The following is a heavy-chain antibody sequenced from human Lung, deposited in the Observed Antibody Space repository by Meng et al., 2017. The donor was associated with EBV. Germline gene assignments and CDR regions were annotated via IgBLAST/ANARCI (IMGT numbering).Heavy chain of an antibody. V-gene: IGHV1-46*01. Sequence: QLVQSGGEVKKPGASVKVSCKASGYNFTTYFMHWLRQAPGQGLQWMGLFNPNGDVTTYSPRFQGRITLTGDTSTSTLYMELSSLTSDDTAVYYCAREMPMTCYFDQWGQGTLVTVSS. J-gene: IGHJ4*03. CDR2: FNPNGDVT. D-gene: IGHD3-22*01. CDR3: AREMPMTCYFDQ. CDR1: GYNFTTYF.